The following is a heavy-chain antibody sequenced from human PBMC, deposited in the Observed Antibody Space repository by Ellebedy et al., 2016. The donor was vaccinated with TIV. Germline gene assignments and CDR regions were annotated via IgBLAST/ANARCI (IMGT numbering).Heavy chain of an antibody. CDR2: ISPDTGGT. CDR1: GYTFTGQY. CDR3: ATGAPGYDFNWLDP. D-gene: IGHD3-3*01. Sequence: ASVKVSCKASGYTFTGQYIHWVRQAPGQGLEWMGWISPDTGGTYYAQKFQGRVTMTRDTSISTIYMALTWLRSDDTVVYYCATGAPGYDFNWLDPWGQGTLVTVSS. V-gene: IGHV1-2*02. J-gene: IGHJ5*02.